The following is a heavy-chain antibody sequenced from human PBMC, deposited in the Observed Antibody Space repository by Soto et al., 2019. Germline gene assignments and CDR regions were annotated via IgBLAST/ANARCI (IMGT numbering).Heavy chain of an antibody. CDR3: ARYFFLSRDYGTFDH. Sequence: QVQLVQSGAEVKKPGASVKVSCKASGYTFTSYGISWVRQAPGQGLECMGWISPYNGNTNYVQKFQDRVTMTTDTSTRTAYMELRSLRSDDTAVYYCARYFFLSRDYGTFDHWGQGTLVTVSS. V-gene: IGHV1-18*04. CDR2: ISPYNGNT. D-gene: IGHD3-22*01. J-gene: IGHJ4*02. CDR1: GYTFTSYG.